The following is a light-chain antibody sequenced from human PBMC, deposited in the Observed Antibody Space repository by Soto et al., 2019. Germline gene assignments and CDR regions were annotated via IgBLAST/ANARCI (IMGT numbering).Light chain of an antibody. J-gene: IGKJ4*01. CDR1: QSISSY. CDR3: QQSYSIPLT. Sequence: DTPMTQSPPSLSASVGDRVTITCRASQSISSYLNWYQQKPGKAPKLLIYAASNLQSGVPSRFSGSGSGTDFTLTISSLQPEDFATYYCQQSYSIPLTFGGGTKVEIK. V-gene: IGKV1-39*01. CDR2: AAS.